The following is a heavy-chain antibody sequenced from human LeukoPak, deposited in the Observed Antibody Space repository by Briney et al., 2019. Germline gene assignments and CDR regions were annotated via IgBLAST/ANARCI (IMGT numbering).Heavy chain of an antibody. CDR2: ISGSGGST. J-gene: IGHJ4*02. Sequence: GGSLRLSCAASGFTFSSYGMSWVRQAPGKGLEWVATISGSGGSTYHADSVKGRFTISRDNAKNSLYLQMSSLRAEDTAVYYCARLNYGDYGTFEYWGQGTLVTVSS. D-gene: IGHD4-17*01. CDR3: ARLNYGDYGTFEY. V-gene: IGHV3-23*01. CDR1: GFTFSSYG.